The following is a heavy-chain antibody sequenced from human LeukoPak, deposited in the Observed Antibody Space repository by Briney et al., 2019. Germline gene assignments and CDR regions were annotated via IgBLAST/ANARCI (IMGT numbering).Heavy chain of an antibody. CDR3: ARRVTAMGGYYFDY. Sequence: SQTLSLTCTVSGGSISSYYRSWIRQPPGKGLEWIGYIYYSGSTNYNPSLKSRVTISVDTSKNQFSLKLSSVTAADTAVYYCARRVTAMGGYYFDYWGQGTLVTVSS. V-gene: IGHV4-59*01. D-gene: IGHD2-21*02. CDR2: IYYSGST. J-gene: IGHJ4*02. CDR1: GGSISSYY.